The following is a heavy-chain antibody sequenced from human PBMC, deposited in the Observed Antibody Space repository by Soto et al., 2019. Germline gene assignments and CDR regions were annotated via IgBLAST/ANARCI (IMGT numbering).Heavy chain of an antibody. Sequence: GGSLDLSFAAPEFGFVSSGRTWPGQPQGKGLVWVAHIHNDGSRTSYAGSVKGRFTISRDNAKNTLYLQMNSLRAEDTAMYYCARDFGEVGSTAAFDIWGQGTMVTVSS. J-gene: IGHJ3*02. CDR2: IHNDGSRT. CDR3: ARDFGEVGSTAAFDI. CDR1: EFGFVSSG. V-gene: IGHV3-74*01. D-gene: IGHD1-26*01.